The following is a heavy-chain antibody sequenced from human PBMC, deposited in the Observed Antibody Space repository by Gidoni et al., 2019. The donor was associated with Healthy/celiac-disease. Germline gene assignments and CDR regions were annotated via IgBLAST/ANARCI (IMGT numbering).Heavy chain of an antibody. D-gene: IGHD4-17*01. Sequence: QVQLVQSGAEVKKPGSSVKVSCKASGGTFSSYTISWVRQAPGQGLEWMGRIIPILGIANYAQKFQGRVTITADKSTSTAYMELSSLRSEDTAVYYCARVLPESVTTYAFDIWGQGTMVTVSS. V-gene: IGHV1-69*02. CDR1: GGTFSSYT. CDR3: ARVLPESVTTYAFDI. J-gene: IGHJ3*02. CDR2: IIPILGIA.